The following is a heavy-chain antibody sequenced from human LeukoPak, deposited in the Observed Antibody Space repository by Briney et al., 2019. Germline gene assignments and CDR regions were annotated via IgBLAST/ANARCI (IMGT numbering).Heavy chain of an antibody. Sequence: GGSLRLSCAVPGFTFSGYWMSWVRQAPGKGLEWVANIKEDGSEKYYVDSVKGRFTISRDNAKNSLYLQMNSLRVEDTAVYYCARGVSYYRYWGQGTLVIVSS. CDR1: GFTFSGYW. CDR2: IKEDGSEK. V-gene: IGHV3-7*01. CDR3: ARGVSYYRY. D-gene: IGHD1-26*01. J-gene: IGHJ4*02.